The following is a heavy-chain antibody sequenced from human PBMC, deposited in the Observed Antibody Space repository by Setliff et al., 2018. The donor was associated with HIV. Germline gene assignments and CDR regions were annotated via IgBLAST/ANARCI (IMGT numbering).Heavy chain of an antibody. V-gene: IGHV3-21*05. CDR3: ARGYRHYDSSGTLDC. D-gene: IGHD3-22*01. J-gene: IGHJ4*02. CDR2: IAGVDGYT. CDR1: GLTFSRYN. Sequence: GESLKISCAASGLTFSRYNIHWVRQVPGKGLEWVSYIAGVDGYTNYADSVKGRFTISRDNAKNSLYLQMNSLRVEDTAVYYCARGYRHYDSSGTLDCWGQGTLVTVS.